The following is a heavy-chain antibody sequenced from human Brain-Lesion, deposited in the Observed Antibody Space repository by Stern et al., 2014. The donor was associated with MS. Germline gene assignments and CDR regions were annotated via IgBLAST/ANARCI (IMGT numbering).Heavy chain of an antibody. CDR1: GGSVSSTSYA. CDR3: AGEEDIRYCSGGSCTGNWFDP. D-gene: IGHD2-15*01. CDR2: IYYSGNT. J-gene: IGHJ5*02. V-gene: IGHV4-39*01. Sequence: VHLVESGPGLVKPSETLSLTCTVAGGSVSSTSYAWAWIRQPPGKGLEWIGTIYYSGNTYYSPSLKSRLTISLDTSKIQFSLQLRSVTAADTAVYYCAGEEDIRYCSGGSCTGNWFDPWGQGTLVTVSS.